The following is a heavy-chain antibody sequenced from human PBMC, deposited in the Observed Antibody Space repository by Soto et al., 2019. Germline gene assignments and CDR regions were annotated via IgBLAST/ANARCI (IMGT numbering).Heavy chain of an antibody. J-gene: IGHJ4*02. V-gene: IGHV4-34*01. D-gene: IGHD2-15*01. CDR3: ARHCSGGSCFSYFDY. CDR1: GGSFSGYY. Sequence: QVQLQQWGAGLLKPSETLSLTCAVYGGSFSGYYWSWIRQPPGKGLEWIGEINHIGSTNYNPSLKSRVTISVDTSKNQFSLKLSSVTAADTAVYYCARHCSGGSCFSYFDYWGQGTLVTVSS. CDR2: INHIGST.